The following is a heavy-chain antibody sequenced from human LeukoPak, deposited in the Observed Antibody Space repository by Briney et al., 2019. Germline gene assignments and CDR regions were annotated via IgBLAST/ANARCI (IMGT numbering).Heavy chain of an antibody. Sequence: GGSLRLSCAASGFTFSGYTMSWVRQAPGKGLEWVSAISSSSSYIYYADSVRGRFTISRDNAKNSLYLQMSSLTVEDTAVYYCARVSGSPTSDAFDIWGQGTMVAVSS. CDR2: ISSSSSYI. D-gene: IGHD1-26*01. V-gene: IGHV3-21*01. CDR3: ARVSGSPTSDAFDI. J-gene: IGHJ3*02. CDR1: GFTFSGYT.